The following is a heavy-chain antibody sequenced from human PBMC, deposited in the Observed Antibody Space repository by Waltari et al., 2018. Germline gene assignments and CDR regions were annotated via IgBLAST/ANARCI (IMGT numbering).Heavy chain of an antibody. CDR2: MNPNSGNT. J-gene: IGHJ4*02. V-gene: IGHV1-8*03. CDR1: GYTFTRYD. CDR3: ARAVRSIAARRPVYYFDY. D-gene: IGHD6-6*01. Sequence: QVQLVQSGAEVQKPGASVKVSRKASGYTFTRYDINWVRQATGQGLEWRGWMNPNSGNTGDAQKFQGRVTITRNTSISTAYMELSSLRSEDTAGYYCARAVRSIAARRPVYYFDYWGQGTLVTVSS.